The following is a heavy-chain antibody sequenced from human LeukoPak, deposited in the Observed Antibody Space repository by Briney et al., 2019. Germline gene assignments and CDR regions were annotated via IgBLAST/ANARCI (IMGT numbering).Heavy chain of an antibody. V-gene: IGHV1-46*01. CDR3: ARDHGSGSYYNGLRYFQH. J-gene: IGHJ1*01. CDR2: INPSGGST. Sequence: GASVKVSCKASGYTFTSYYMHWVRQAPGQGLEWMGIINPSGGSTSYAQKFQGRVTMTRDTSTSTVYMELSSLRSEDTAVYYCARDHGSGSYYNGLRYFQHWGQGTLVTVSS. D-gene: IGHD3-10*01. CDR1: GYTFTSYY.